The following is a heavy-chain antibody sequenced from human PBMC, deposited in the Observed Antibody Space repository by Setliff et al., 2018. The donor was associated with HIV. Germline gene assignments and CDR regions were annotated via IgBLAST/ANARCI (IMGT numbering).Heavy chain of an antibody. Sequence: GGSLRLSCAASGFTFSPYWMHWVRQAPGKGLVWVSRINSDGTSTTYADSVKGRFTLSRDNFRNTLYLQMISLRPEDTAVYYCARVQQQLLQEDDYFDYWGQGTLVTVSS. CDR2: INSDGTST. CDR3: ARVQQQLLQEDDYFDY. D-gene: IGHD6-13*01. CDR1: GFTFSPYW. J-gene: IGHJ4*02. V-gene: IGHV3-74*03.